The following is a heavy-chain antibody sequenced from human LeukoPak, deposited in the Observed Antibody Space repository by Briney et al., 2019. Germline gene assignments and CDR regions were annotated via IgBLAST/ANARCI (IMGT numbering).Heavy chain of an antibody. CDR1: GYTFTSYG. CDR3: AREINGAFDY. J-gene: IGHJ4*02. CDR2: ISPYNGTT. D-gene: IGHD3-10*01. Sequence: EASVKVSRKASGYTFTSYGISWVRQAPGQGLEWVGWISPYNGTTKYTQSLQGRFTMTTDTSTTTAYLEMTGLTSDDTAVYYCAREINGAFDYWGQGTVVTVSS. V-gene: IGHV1-18*01.